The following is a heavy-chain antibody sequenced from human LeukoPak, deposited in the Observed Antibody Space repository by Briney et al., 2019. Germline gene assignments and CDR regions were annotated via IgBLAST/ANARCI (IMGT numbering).Heavy chain of an antibody. CDR3: ARGGFDY. CDR1: GFTFSSYA. CDR2: ISYDGSNK. D-gene: IGHD3-16*01. J-gene: IGHJ4*02. V-gene: IGHV3-30-3*01. Sequence: PGGFLRLSCAASGFTFSSYAMHWVRQAPGKGLEWVAIISYDGSNKYYADSVKGRFTISRDNAKNSLYPQMNSLRAEDTAVYYCARGGFDYWGQGTLVTVSS.